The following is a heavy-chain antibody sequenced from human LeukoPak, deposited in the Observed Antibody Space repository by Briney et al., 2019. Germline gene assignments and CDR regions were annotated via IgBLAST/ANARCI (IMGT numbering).Heavy chain of an antibody. D-gene: IGHD6-13*01. J-gene: IGHJ4*02. CDR1: GFIFSSYS. CDR2: IKQDGSEK. V-gene: IGHV3-7*01. Sequence: GGSLRLSCAASGFIFSSYSMNWVRQAPGKGLEWVANIKQDGSEKYYVDSVKGRFTISRDNAKNSLYLQMNSLRAEDTAVYYCAKGYSSSSGYWGQGTLVTVSS. CDR3: AKGYSSSSGY.